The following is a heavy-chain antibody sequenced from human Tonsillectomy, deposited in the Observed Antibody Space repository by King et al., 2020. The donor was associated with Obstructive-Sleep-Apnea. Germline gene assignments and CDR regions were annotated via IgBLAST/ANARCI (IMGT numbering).Heavy chain of an antibody. CDR1: GGSISSSSYY. CDR2: IYYSGST. V-gene: IGHV4-39*01. CDR3: ARVAVYGSGSYYYYYGMDV. J-gene: IGHJ6*02. Sequence: QLQESGTGLVKPSETLSLTCTVSGGSISSSSYYWGWIRQPPGKGLEWIGSIYYSGSTYYNPSLKSRVTISVDTSKNQFSLKLSSVTAADTAVYYCARVAVYGSGSYYYYYGMDVWGQGTTVTVSS. D-gene: IGHD3-10*01.